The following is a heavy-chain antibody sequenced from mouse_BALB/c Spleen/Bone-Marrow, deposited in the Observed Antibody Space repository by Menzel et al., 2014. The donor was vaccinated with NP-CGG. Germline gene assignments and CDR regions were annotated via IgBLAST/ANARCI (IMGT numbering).Heavy chain of an antibody. CDR1: GYTFTDYN. D-gene: IGHD2-1*01. CDR3: ARYGNYAMDY. Sequence: VQLQESGPELVKPGASVKISCKASGYTFTDYNMHWVKQSHGKSLEWIGYIYPYNGGTGYNQMFKSKATLTVDNSSSTAYMELRSLTSEDPPVYYCARYGNYAMDYWGQGTSVTVSS. J-gene: IGHJ4*01. V-gene: IGHV1S29*02. CDR2: IYPYNGGT.